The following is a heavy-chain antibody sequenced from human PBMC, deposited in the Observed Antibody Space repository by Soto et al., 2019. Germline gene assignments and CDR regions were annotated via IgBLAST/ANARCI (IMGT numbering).Heavy chain of an antibody. J-gene: IGHJ3*01. CDR2: IWYDGSNI. Sequence: GGSLRLSCAASGFTFSSYGMHWVRQAPGKGLEWVTDIWYDGSNIYYTDSVKGRFTISRDNSKNTLYLQMNSLRAEDTAVYYCARDRGSGNSAVDVWGQGTMVTVS. CDR1: GFTFSSYG. CDR3: ARDRGSGNSAVDV. D-gene: IGHD3-16*01. V-gene: IGHV3-33*01.